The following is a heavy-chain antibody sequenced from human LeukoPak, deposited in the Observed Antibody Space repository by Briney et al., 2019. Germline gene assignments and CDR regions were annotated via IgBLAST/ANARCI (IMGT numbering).Heavy chain of an antibody. CDR1: GFTFSSYA. D-gene: IGHD6-19*01. Sequence: GGSLRLSCAASGFTFSSYAMSWVRQAPGKGLEWVSAISGSGGSTYYADSVKGRFTISRDNSKNTLYLQMNSLRAEDTAVYYCAKAPRGQWLGPYYFDYWGQGTLVTVSS. CDR3: AKAPRGQWLGPYYFDY. CDR2: ISGSGGST. J-gene: IGHJ4*02. V-gene: IGHV3-23*01.